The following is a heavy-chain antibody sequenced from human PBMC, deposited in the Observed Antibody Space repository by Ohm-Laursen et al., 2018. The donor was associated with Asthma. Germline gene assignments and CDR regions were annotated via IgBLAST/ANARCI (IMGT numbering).Heavy chain of an antibody. CDR3: ARERGGMDV. V-gene: IGHV3-21*01. CDR1: GFTFSRYS. J-gene: IGHJ6*02. D-gene: IGHD3-10*01. CDR2: ISTASTFI. Sequence: SLRLSCAASGFTFSRYSIHWVRQVPGKGLEWVASISTASTFIYYADSVRGRFTTSRDNAKNSVYLQMNSLRAEDAAIYYCARERGGMDVWGQGTTVTVSS.